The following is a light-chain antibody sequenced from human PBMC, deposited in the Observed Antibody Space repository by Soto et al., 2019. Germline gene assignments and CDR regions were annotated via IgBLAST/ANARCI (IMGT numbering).Light chain of an antibody. CDR3: QQYDSLPYT. Sequence: DIQMTQSPSSLSASVGGRVTITCQASQDISNYLNWYQQKPGKAPKLLIYDTSNLETGVPSTFSGSGSGRDFTLTITSLQPEDVATYYCQQYDSLPYTFGQGTKVDIK. V-gene: IGKV1-33*01. CDR1: QDISNY. CDR2: DTS. J-gene: IGKJ2*01.